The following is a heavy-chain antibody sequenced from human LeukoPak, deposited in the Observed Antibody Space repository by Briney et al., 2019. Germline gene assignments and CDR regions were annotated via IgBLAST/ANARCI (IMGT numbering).Heavy chain of an antibody. CDR1: GLTFSSYG. V-gene: IGHV3-30*03. CDR3: ARTPQYCSSTSCYWDYYYYYGMDV. Sequence: GGSLRLSCAASGLTFSSYGMHWVRQAPGKGLEWVAVISYDGSNKYYADSVKGRFTISRDNSKNTLYLQMNSLRAEDTAVYYCARTPQYCSSTSCYWDYYYYYGMDVWGQGTTVTVSS. J-gene: IGHJ6*02. D-gene: IGHD2-2*01. CDR2: ISYDGSNK.